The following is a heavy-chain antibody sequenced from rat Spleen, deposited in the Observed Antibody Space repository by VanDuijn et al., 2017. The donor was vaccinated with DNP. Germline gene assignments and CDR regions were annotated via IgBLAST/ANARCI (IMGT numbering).Heavy chain of an antibody. CDR1: GYSITSDY. CDR2: INYSGRT. D-gene: IGHD3-8*01. Sequence: EVQLQESGSGLVKPSQSLSLTCSVTGYSITSDYGGWNRKFPGNKMEWIGHINYSGRTSYNPSLTGRISITRDTSKNQFVLQLNSVTTEDTATYYSVRGHPPRGFDYWGQGVMVTVSS. J-gene: IGHJ2*01. CDR3: VRGHPPRGFDY. V-gene: IGHV3-1*01.